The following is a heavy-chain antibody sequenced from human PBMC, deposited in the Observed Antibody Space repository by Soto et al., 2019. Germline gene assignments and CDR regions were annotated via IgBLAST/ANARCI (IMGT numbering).Heavy chain of an antibody. J-gene: IGHJ6*02. D-gene: IGHD3-10*01. V-gene: IGHV3-30-3*01. CDR2: ISYDGTKE. Sequence: QVQLVESGGGVVQPGRSLRLSCAASGFTFSSYAMHWVRQAPGKGLEWVTVISYDGTKEYYADSVKGRFTISRDNSKNTLYLQMNSLRPEDTAVYYCAKEDGDNYGSSYAMGVWGQGSTVTVSS. CDR1: GFTFSSYA. CDR3: AKEDGDNYGSSYAMGV.